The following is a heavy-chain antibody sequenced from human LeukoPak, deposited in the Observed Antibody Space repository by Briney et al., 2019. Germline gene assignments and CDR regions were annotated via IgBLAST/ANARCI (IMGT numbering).Heavy chain of an antibody. CDR3: TTVYGFSYGQQDH. J-gene: IGHJ4*02. CDR2: IKRNSDAGTI. Sequence: GGSLRLSCAGSGFTFIDAWFSWVRQAPGKGLEWLGHIKRNSDAGTIVYAAPVKGRFTISRDDSKNMVFLQMDSLKTEDTAVYYCTTVYGFSYGQQDHWGQGTLVTVSS. CDR1: GFTFIDAW. V-gene: IGHV3-15*01. D-gene: IGHD5-18*01.